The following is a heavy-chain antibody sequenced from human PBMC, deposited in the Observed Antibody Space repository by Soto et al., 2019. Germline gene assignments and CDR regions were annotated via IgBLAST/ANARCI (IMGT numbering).Heavy chain of an antibody. CDR3: ARDRGPSSGYYPYWFDP. V-gene: IGHV1-69*13. Sequence: GASVKVSCKASGGTFSSYAISWVRQAPGQGLEWMGEIIPIFGTANYAQKFQGRVTITADESTSTAYMELSSLRSGDTAVYYCARDRGPSSGYYPYWFDPWGQGTLVTVSS. CDR2: IIPIFGTA. J-gene: IGHJ5*02. CDR1: GGTFSSYA. D-gene: IGHD3-22*01.